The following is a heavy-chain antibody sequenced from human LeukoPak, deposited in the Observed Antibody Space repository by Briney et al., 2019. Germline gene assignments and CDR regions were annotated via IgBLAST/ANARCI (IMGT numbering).Heavy chain of an antibody. CDR3: ARLGYCSGGSCYSADY. Sequence: ASVEVSCKASGYTFTSYGISWVRQAPGQGLEWMGWISAYNGNTNYAQKLQGRVTMTTDTSTSTAYMELRSLRSDDTAVYYCARLGYCSGGSCYSADYWGQGTLVTVSS. CDR1: GYTFTSYG. J-gene: IGHJ4*02. V-gene: IGHV1-18*04. D-gene: IGHD2-15*01. CDR2: ISAYNGNT.